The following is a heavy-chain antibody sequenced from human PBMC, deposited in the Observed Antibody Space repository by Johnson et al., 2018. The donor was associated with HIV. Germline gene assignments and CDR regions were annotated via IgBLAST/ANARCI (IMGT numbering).Heavy chain of an antibody. CDR3: ASPYYYDSSGYDAFDI. CDR1: GFIFSDYY. D-gene: IGHD3-22*01. V-gene: IGHV3-11*01. Sequence: QVQLVESGGGLVKPGGSLRLSCAASGFIFSDYYMSWIRQAPGKGLEWVSYISPSGSSINYADSVKGRLTISRDNSKNTLYLQMNSLRAEDTAVYYCASPYYYDSSGYDAFDIWGQGTMVTVSS. J-gene: IGHJ3*02. CDR2: ISPSGSSI.